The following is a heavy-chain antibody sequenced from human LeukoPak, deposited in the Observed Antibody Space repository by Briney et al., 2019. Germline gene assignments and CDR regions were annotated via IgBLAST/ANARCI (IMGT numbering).Heavy chain of an antibody. D-gene: IGHD3-9*01. Sequence: SETLSLTCTVSGGPISTDYWSWIRQPVGKELEWIGRIYSGGTPYYNPSLRGRVTMSVDTSKNQISLRVKSVTAADTAVYYCAREFTSDWFPRGYYDYWGQGTLVTVSS. J-gene: IGHJ4*02. CDR1: GGPISTDY. V-gene: IGHV4-4*07. CDR3: AREFTSDWFPRGYYDY. CDR2: IYSGGTP.